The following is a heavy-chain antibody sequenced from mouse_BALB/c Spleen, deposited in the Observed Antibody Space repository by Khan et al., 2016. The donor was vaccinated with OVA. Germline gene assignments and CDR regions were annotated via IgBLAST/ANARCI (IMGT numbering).Heavy chain of an antibody. CDR1: GFSFSSYT. V-gene: IGHV5-6-4*01. D-gene: IGHD2-1*01. CDR3: TRDGNYAHWYFDV. CDR2: ISSGSTYT. J-gene: IGHJ1*01. Sequence: EVELVESGGGLVKPGGSLKLSCAASGFSFSSYTMSWVRQTPEKRLEWVATISSGSTYTYYTASVKGRFTISRDNAKNPLYLQMRSLKSEYTAMYYCTRDGNYAHWYFDVWGAGTTVTVSS.